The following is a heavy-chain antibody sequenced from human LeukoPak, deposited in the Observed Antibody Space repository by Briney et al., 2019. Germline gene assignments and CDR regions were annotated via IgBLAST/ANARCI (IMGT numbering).Heavy chain of an antibody. D-gene: IGHD2-21*01. V-gene: IGHV4-39*01. CDR2: IHYSGST. Sequence: SETLSLTCTFSGDFINTNSYYLPWIRQPPGKGLEWIGTIHYSGSTYWNPSLKSRVTISVDTSKNQFSLKLSSVTAVDPAVYFCARQGSTGGGLWFLDYWGQGTLVAVSS. CDR3: ARQGSTGGGLWFLDY. CDR1: GDFINTNSYY. J-gene: IGHJ4*02.